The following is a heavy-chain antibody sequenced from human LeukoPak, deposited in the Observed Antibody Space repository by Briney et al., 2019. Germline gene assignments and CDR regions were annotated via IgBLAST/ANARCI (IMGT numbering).Heavy chain of an antibody. D-gene: IGHD1-26*01. CDR1: GGTFSGYY. V-gene: IGHV3-21*01. CDR2: ISSSSSYI. J-gene: IGHJ4*02. CDR3: ARGRGLCIVGATSDDY. Sequence: VTLSLTCSVYGGTFSGYYWSWLRQSPGKGLEWFSSISSSSSYIYYADSVKGRFTISRDNARNSLYLQMNNLRADDTAVYYCARGRGLCIVGATSDDYWGQGALVTVSS.